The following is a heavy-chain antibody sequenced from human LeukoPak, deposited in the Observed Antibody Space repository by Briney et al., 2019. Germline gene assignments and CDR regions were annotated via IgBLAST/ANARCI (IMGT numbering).Heavy chain of an antibody. CDR1: GFTFTSYS. CDR3: AKDRLEWLLDD. V-gene: IGHV3-23*01. D-gene: IGHD3-3*01. J-gene: IGHJ4*02. Sequence: GGSLRLSCAASGFTFTSYSMNWVRQSPGKGLEWVSAISGSGGSTYYADSVKGRFTISRDNSKNTLYLQMNSLRAEDTAVYYCAKDRLEWLLDDWGQGALVTVSS. CDR2: ISGSGGST.